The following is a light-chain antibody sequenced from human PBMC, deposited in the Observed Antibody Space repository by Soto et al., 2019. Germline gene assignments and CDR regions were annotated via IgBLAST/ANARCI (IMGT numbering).Light chain of an antibody. V-gene: IGKV1-5*03. J-gene: IGKJ2*02. Sequence: DIQMTQSPSTLSASVGDRVTITCRASQSISSWLAWYQQKPGKAPKLLIYKASSLESGVPSRFSGSGSWTEFTLTISRLQPDDFSTYYCQQYNSWWTFGQGTKLEIK. CDR2: KAS. CDR1: QSISSW. CDR3: QQYNSWWT.